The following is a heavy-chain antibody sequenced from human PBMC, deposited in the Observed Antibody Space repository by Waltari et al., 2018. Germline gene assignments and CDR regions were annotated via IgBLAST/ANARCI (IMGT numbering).Heavy chain of an antibody. Sequence: QVQVQESGPGLVKPSETLSLTCSVSGVSITSNRHYWGWIRQPPGQGLAWIGTMSYSGATYSSPSLKSRVTISRDTSENQLSRKLGSVTAADTAVYYCATYIGASLGTAAFDVWGQGTTVTVSS. V-gene: IGHV4-39*01. J-gene: IGHJ3*01. CDR2: MSYSGAT. D-gene: IGHD5-12*01. CDR3: ATYIGASLGTAAFDV. CDR1: GVSITSNRHY.